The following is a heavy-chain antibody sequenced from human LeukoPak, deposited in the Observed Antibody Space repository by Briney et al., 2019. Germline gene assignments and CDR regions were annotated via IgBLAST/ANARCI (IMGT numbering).Heavy chain of an antibody. D-gene: IGHD2-15*01. CDR1: GFTFDDYA. CDR3: ASTQRGDYFDY. CDR2: IYSGGST. J-gene: IGHJ4*02. Sequence: PGGSLRLSCAASGFTFDDYAMHWVRQAPGKGLEWVSVIYSGGSTYYADSVKGRFTISRDNSKNTLYLQMNSLRAEDTAVYYCASTQRGDYFDYWGQGTLVTVSS. V-gene: IGHV3-66*01.